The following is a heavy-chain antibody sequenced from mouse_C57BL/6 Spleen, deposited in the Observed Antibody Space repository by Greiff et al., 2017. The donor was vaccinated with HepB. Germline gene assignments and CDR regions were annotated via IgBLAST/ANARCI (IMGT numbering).Heavy chain of an antibody. CDR2: INPGSGGT. D-gene: IGHD2-4*01. CDR3: ARSDDYDIYFDV. J-gene: IGHJ1*03. Sequence: VKLMESGAELVRPGTSVKVSCKASGYAFTNYLIEWVKQRPGQGLEWIGVINPGSGGTNYNEKFKGKATLTADKSSSTAYMQLSSLTSEDSAVYFCARSDDYDIYFDVWGTGTTVTVSS. CDR1: GYAFTNYL. V-gene: IGHV1-54*01.